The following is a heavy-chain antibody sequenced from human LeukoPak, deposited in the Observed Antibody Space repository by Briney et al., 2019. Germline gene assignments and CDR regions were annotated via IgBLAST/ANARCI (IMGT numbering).Heavy chain of an antibody. D-gene: IGHD2-21*01. V-gene: IGHV3-23*01. CDR1: GFTFSSYA. Sequence: PGGSLRLSCAASGFTFSSYAMSWVRQAPGKGLEWVSAISGSGGSTYYADSVKGRFTISRDNAKNMLYLQMNSLRAEDTAVYYCARDWSYSLYYWGQGTLVTVSS. J-gene: IGHJ4*02. CDR3: ARDWSYSLYY. CDR2: ISGSGGST.